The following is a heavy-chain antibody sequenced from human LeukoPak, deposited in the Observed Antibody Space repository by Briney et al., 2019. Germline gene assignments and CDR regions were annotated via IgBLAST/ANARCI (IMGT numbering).Heavy chain of an antibody. CDR1: GFTFSSYS. CDR3: ARDEDAF. CDR2: ISYDGSNK. Sequence: GGSLRLSCAASGFTFSSYSMNWVRQAPGKGLEWVAVISYDGSNKYYADSVKGRFTISRDNSKNTLYLQMNSLRAEDTAVYYCARDEDAFGGQGTLVTVSS. J-gene: IGHJ4*02. V-gene: IGHV3-30*03.